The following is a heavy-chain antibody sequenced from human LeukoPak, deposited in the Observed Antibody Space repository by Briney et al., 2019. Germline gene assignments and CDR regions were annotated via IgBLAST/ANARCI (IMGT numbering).Heavy chain of an antibody. CDR2: IHPGDSDT. CDR1: GYSFTSYW. CDR3: ARTYSSSHYYFDY. J-gene: IGHJ4*02. V-gene: IGHV5-51*01. Sequence: GESLKISCKGSGYSFTSYWIGWVRQMPGKGLEWMGIIHPGDSDTRYSPSFQGQVTISADKSISTAYLQWSSLKASDTAMYYCARTYSSSHYYFDYWGQGTLATVSS. D-gene: IGHD6-13*01.